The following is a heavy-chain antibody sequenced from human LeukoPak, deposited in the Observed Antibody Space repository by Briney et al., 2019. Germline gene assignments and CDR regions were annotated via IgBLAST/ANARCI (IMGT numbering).Heavy chain of an antibody. CDR2: INHSGST. V-gene: IGHV4-34*01. D-gene: IGHD6-13*01. Sequence: SETLSLTCAVYGGSFSGYYWSWIRQPPGKGLEWIGEINHSGSTNYNPSLKSRVTISVDTPRNQFSLKLSSVTAADTAVYYCARGRSSSWYLRWFDPWGQGTLVTVSS. CDR3: ARGRSSSWYLRWFDP. CDR1: GGSFSGYY. J-gene: IGHJ5*02.